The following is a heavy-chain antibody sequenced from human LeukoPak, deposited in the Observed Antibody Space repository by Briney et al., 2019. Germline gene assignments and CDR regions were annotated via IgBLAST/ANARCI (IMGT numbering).Heavy chain of an antibody. CDR2: MNPNSGNT. CDR1: GYTFTSYD. J-gene: IGHJ4*02. V-gene: IGHV1-8*03. D-gene: IGHD3-10*01. CDR3: ARGRKTMVRRVIISLYYFDY. Sequence: ASVKVSCKASGYTFTSYDINWVRQATGQGLEWMGWMNPNSGNTGYAQKFQGRVTITRNTSISTAYMELSSLRSEDTAVYYCARGRKTMVRRVIISLYYFDYWGQGTLVTVSS.